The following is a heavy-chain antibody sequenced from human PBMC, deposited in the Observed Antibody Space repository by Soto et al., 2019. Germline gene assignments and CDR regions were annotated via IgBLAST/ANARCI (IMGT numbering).Heavy chain of an antibody. CDR1: GGSFSGYY. CDR3: ARERSGWYLWWFDP. D-gene: IGHD6-19*01. Sequence: PSETLSLTCAVYGGSFSGYYWSWIRQPPGKGLEWIGEINHSGSTNYNPSLKSRVTISVDTSKNQFSLKLSSVTAADTAVYYCARERSGWYLWWFDPWGQGTLVTVSS. V-gene: IGHV4-34*01. CDR2: INHSGST. J-gene: IGHJ5*02.